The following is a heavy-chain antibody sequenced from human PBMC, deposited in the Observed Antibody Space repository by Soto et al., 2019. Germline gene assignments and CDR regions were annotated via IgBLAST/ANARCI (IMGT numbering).Heavy chain of an antibody. CDR3: AKDRFRAVDGIHGGY. D-gene: IGHD6-19*01. Sequence: GGSLRLSCAASGFTFSSYGMHWVRQAPGKGLEWVAVISYDGSNKYYADSVKGRFTISRDNSKNTLYLQMNSLRAEDTDVYYCAKDRFRAVDGIHGGYWGQGT. V-gene: IGHV3-30*18. J-gene: IGHJ4*02. CDR2: ISYDGSNK. CDR1: GFTFSSYG.